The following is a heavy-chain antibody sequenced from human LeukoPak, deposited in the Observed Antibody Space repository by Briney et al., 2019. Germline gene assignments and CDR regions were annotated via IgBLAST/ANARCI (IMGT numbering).Heavy chain of an antibody. CDR2: IYYSGST. D-gene: IGHD6-19*01. V-gene: IGHV4-30-4*01. J-gene: IGHJ5*02. Sequence: KPSETLSLTCTVSGGSISSGDYYWSWIRQPPGKGLEWIGYIYYSGSTYYNPSLKSRVTISVDTSKNQFSLKLSSVTAADTAVYYCARAEIAVAGTGNAWGVNWFDPWGQGTLVTVSS. CDR3: ARAEIAVAGTGNAWGVNWFDP. CDR1: GGSISSGDYY.